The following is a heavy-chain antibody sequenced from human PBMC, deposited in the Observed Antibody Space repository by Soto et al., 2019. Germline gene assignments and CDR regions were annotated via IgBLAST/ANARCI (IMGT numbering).Heavy chain of an antibody. Sequence: GGSLRLSCAASGFTFSSYVMHWVRQAPGKGLEWVAVIWYDGSNKYYADSVKGRFTISRDNSKNTLYLQMNSLRAEDTAVYYCDRDGGLSLGYCSSTSCYTRHGMSVWGPWTTGTVSS. CDR3: DRDGGLSLGYCSSTSCYTRHGMSV. J-gene: IGHJ6*02. D-gene: IGHD2-2*02. CDR1: GFTFSSYV. CDR2: IWYDGSNK. V-gene: IGHV3-33*01.